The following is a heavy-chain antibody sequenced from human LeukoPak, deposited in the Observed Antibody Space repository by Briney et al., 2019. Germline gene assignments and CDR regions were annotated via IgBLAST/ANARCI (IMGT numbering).Heavy chain of an antibody. CDR1: GGSISSSSYY. V-gene: IGHV4-39*07. Sequence: SETLSLTCTVSGGSISSSSYYWGWIRQPPGKGLEWIGSIYYSGSTYYNPSLKSRVTISVDTSKNQFSLKLSSVTAADTAVYYCARTYSSGWYENDAFDIWGQGTMVTVSS. D-gene: IGHD6-19*01. CDR3: ARTYSSGWYENDAFDI. CDR2: IYYSGST. J-gene: IGHJ3*02.